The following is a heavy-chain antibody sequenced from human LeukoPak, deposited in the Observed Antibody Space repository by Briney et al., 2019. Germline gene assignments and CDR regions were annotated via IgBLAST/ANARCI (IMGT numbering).Heavy chain of an antibody. V-gene: IGHV4-34*01. CDR3: ARAESGYSSGWYAGRHNWFDP. CDR1: GGSFSGYY. Sequence: SETLSLTCAVYGGSFSGYYWSWIRQPPGKGPEWIGEINHSGSTNYNPSLKSRVTISVDTSKNQFSLKLSSVTAADTAVYYCARAESGYSSGWYAGRHNWFDPWGQGTLVTVSS. D-gene: IGHD6-19*01. CDR2: INHSGST. J-gene: IGHJ5*02.